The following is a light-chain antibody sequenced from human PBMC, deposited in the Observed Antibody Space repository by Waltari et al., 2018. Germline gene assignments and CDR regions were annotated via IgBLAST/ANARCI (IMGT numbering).Light chain of an antibody. J-gene: IGKJ3*01. V-gene: IGKV1-39*01. CDR3: QQSYTTAFT. CDR2: ASS. CDR1: HSISDH. Sequence: DFQMTQSPSSLSASVGDRVNISCRATHSISDHLNWYQHKPGKAPKLLTYASSTLQSGVSSRFSGSRSATDFTLTISSLQPDDCATYYCQQSYTTAFTFGPGTTVHLK.